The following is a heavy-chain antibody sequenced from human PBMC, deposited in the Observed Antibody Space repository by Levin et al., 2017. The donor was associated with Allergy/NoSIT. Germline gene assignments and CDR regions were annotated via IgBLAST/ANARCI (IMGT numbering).Heavy chain of an antibody. CDR1: GFTFSSYW. CDR2: INSDGSNK. CDR3: ARALIVGATSGGDY. Sequence: PGASVKVSCAASGFTFSSYWMHWVRQAPGKGLVWVSRINSDGSNKNYADSVKGRFTISRDNAKNTLYLQMNSLRAEDTAVYYCARALIVGATSGGDYWGQGTLVTVSS. V-gene: IGHV3-74*01. J-gene: IGHJ4*02. D-gene: IGHD1-26*01.